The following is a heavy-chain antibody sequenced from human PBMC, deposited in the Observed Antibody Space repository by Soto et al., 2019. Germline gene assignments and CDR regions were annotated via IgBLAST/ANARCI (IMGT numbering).Heavy chain of an antibody. CDR3: ARQARPLQPGPFEY. CDR2: LWYAGSNE. J-gene: IGHJ4*02. CDR1: GFTFISYG. V-gene: IGHV3-33*01. D-gene: IGHD4-4*01. Sequence: PGGAVRLSFAASGFTFISYGMHWVRQAPCKGLEWVAVLWYAGSNEYYADSVKGRFTISRDNSKTTLYLQMNSMRAEDTAVYYCARQARPLQPGPFEYWAKGTPVTVSS.